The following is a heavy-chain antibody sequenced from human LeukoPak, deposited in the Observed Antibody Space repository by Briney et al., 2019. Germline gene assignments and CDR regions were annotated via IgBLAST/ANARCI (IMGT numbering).Heavy chain of an antibody. D-gene: IGHD3-10*01. CDR2: INTNTGNP. J-gene: IGHJ6*02. CDR1: GYTFTIYA. CDR3: AREFPPQFGEGYYYGMDV. Sequence: GASVKVSCKASGYTFTIYAMNWVRQAPGQGLEWMGWINTNTGNPTYAQGFTGRFVFSLDTSVSTAYLQISSLKAEDTAVYYCAREFPPQFGEGYYYGMDVWGQGTTVTVSS. V-gene: IGHV7-4-1*02.